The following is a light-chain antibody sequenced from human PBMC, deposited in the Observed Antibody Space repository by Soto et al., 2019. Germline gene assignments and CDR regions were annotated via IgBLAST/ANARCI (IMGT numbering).Light chain of an antibody. CDR1: SSDVGGYTY. J-gene: IGLJ2*01. CDR2: EVT. V-gene: IGLV2-14*01. CDR3: SSYTSSSTHVV. Sequence: QSALTQPASVSGSPGQSITISCTGTSSDVGGYTYVSWYQQHPGKAPKLMIYEVTNRPSGVSNRFSGSKSGNTASLTISGLQAEDEADYYCSSYTSSSTHVVFGGVTKLTVL.